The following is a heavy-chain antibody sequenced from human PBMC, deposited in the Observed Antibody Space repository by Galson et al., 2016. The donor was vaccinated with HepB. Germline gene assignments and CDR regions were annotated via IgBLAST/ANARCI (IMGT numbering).Heavy chain of an antibody. CDR2: IDWDDDK. V-gene: IGHV2-70*01. Sequence: ALVKPTQTLTLTCAFSGFSLSTNGVCVSWIRQPPGKALEWLALIDWDDDKYYSTPLKTRLTISKDTSKNQVVLIMTNMDPVATATYYFARLLHNGSGLFFFDYWGQGTLVTVSS. J-gene: IGHJ4*02. CDR1: GFSLSTNGVC. D-gene: IGHD6-19*01. CDR3: ARLLHNGSGLFFFDY.